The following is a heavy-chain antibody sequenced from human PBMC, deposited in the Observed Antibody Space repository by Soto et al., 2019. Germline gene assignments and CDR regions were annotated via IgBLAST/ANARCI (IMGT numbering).Heavy chain of an antibody. V-gene: IGHV3-23*01. CDR3: AKGDFVGVVILY. J-gene: IGHJ4*02. Sequence: EVQLLESGGGLVQPGGSLRLSCAASGFTFSSYAMSWVRQAPGKGLEWVSAISGSGGSTYYADSVKGRFTISRDNSKNTLYLKMNSLRAEDTAVYYCAKGDFVGVVILYWGQGTLVTVSS. CDR1: GFTFSSYA. D-gene: IGHD3-3*01. CDR2: ISGSGGST.